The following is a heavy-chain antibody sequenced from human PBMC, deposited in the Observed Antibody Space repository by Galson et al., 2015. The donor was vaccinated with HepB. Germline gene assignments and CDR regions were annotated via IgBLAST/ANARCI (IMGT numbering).Heavy chain of an antibody. CDR1: GFTFSNAW. CDR2: IKSKTDGGTT. Sequence: SLRLSCAASGFTFSNAWMNWARQAPGKGLEWVGRIKSKTDGGTTDYAAPVKGRFTISRDDSKNTLYLQMNSLKTEDTAVYYCTTIYYDFWSGYYRSAFDIWGQGTMVTVSS. D-gene: IGHD3-3*01. J-gene: IGHJ3*02. CDR3: TTIYYDFWSGYYRSAFDI. V-gene: IGHV3-15*07.